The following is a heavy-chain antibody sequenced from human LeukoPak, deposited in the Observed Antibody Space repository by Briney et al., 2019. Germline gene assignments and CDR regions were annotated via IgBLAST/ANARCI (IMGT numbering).Heavy chain of an antibody. V-gene: IGHV3-23*01. CDR3: AKDLVVRGVPCGMDV. Sequence: GGSLRLSCAASGFTFSSYAMSWVRQAPGKGLEWVSAISGSGGSTYYADSVKGRFTISRDNSKNTLYLQMNSLRAEDTAVYYCAKDLVVRGVPCGMDVWGQGTTVTVSS. CDR1: GFTFSSYA. D-gene: IGHD3-10*01. CDR2: ISGSGGST. J-gene: IGHJ6*02.